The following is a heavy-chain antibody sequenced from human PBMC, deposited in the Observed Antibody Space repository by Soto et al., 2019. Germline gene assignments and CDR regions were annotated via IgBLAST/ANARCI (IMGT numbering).Heavy chain of an antibody. CDR1: GFTFSSYG. V-gene: IGHV3-33*01. J-gene: IGHJ5*02. D-gene: IGHD4-17*01. Sequence: GGSLRLSCAASGFTFSSYGMHWVRQAPGKGLEWVAVIWYDGSNKYYADSVKGRFTISRDNSKNTLYLQMNSLRAEDTAVYYCARDREGLGDYGEYGGFDPCGQGTLVTVAS. CDR3: ARDREGLGDYGEYGGFDP. CDR2: IWYDGSNK.